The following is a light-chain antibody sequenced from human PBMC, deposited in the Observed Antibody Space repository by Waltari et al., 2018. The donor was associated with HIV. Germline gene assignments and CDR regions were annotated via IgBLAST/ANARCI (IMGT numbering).Light chain of an antibody. V-gene: IGKV1-39*01. J-gene: IGKJ2*01. Sequence: NWYQCKSGRAPRLLIAATSNLQSGVPSRFSGSGFGTRFSLTITGIQPDDFAHYCCQQSYALPYTFGQGTTVEVK. CDR2: ATS. CDR3: QQSYALPYT.